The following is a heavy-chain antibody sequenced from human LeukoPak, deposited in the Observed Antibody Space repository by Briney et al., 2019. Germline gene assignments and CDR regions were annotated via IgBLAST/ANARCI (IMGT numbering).Heavy chain of an antibody. CDR3: VRQFAS. CDR1: GFTFGDHI. V-gene: IGHV3-48*01. Sequence: GGSLGLSCAASGFTFGDHIMNWVRQLPGKRLEWVAYVSGSGSTVYYADSVKGRFTASRDNGKSSLYLQMNSQRVEDTALYYCVRQFASWGQGTLVTVSS. J-gene: IGHJ4*02. CDR2: VSGSGSTV.